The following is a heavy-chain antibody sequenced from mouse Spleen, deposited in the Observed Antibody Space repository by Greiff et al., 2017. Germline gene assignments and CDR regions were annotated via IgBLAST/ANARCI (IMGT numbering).Heavy chain of an antibody. Sequence: DVHLVESGGGLVKPGGSLKLSCAASGFTFSSYAMSWVRQTPEKRLEWVATISSGGSYTYYPDSVKGRFTISRDNAKNTLYLQMSSLRSEDTAMYYCASLIYYGNPYYFDYWGQGTTLTVSS. J-gene: IGHJ2*01. CDR2: ISSGGSYT. CDR3: ASLIYYGNPYYFDY. D-gene: IGHD2-1*01. CDR1: GFTFSSYA. V-gene: IGHV5-9-3*01.